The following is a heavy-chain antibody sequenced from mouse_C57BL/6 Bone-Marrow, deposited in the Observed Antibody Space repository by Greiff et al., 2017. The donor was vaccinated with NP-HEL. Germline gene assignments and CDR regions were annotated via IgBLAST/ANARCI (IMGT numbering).Heavy chain of an antibody. D-gene: IGHD2-4*01. CDR2: IYPRDGST. CDR1: GYTFTSYD. CDR3: ARRGIYYDYGGWFAY. V-gene: IGHV1-85*01. J-gene: IGHJ3*01. Sequence: VKLQQSGPELVKPGASVKLSCKASGYTFTSYDINWVKQRPGQGLEWIGWIYPRDGSTKYNEKFKGKATLTVDTSSSTAYMELHSLTSEDSAVYFCARRGIYYDYGGWFAYWGQGTLVTVSA.